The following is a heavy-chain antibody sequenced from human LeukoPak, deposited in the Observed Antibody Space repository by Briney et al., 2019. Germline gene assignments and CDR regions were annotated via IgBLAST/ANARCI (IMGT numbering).Heavy chain of an antibody. V-gene: IGHV4-39*01. Sequence: PSETLSLTCTVSGGSISSSSYYWGWIRQPPGKGPEGIGSIYYSGSTYYNPSLKSRVTISVDTSKNQFSLKLSSVTAADTAVYYCARHEGVRGSYNWFDPWGQGTLVTVSS. J-gene: IGHJ5*02. CDR1: GGSISSSSYY. CDR3: ARHEGVRGSYNWFDP. CDR2: IYYSGST. D-gene: IGHD3-10*01.